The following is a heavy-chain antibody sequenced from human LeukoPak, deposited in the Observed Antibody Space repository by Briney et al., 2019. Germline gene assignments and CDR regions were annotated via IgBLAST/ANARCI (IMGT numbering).Heavy chain of an antibody. CDR1: GFTFSSYA. V-gene: IGHV3-30-3*01. D-gene: IGHD5-18*01. J-gene: IGHJ4*02. CDR2: ISYDGSNK. Sequence: GGSLRLSCAASGFTFSSYAMHWVRQAPGKGLEWVAVISYDGSNKYYADSVKGRFTISRDNSKNTLYLQMNSLRAEDTAVYYCASGGRGYSFLWGQGTLVTVSS. CDR3: ASGGRGYSFL.